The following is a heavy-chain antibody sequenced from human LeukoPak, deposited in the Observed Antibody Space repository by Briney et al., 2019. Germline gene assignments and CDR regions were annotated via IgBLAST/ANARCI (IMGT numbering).Heavy chain of an antibody. CDR2: ISSSGSTI. J-gene: IGHJ4*02. CDR3: ARSPGELDY. D-gene: IGHD4-17*01. CDR1: GFTFSSYE. V-gene: IGHV3-48*03. Sequence: GALRLSCAASGFTFSSYEMNWVRQAPGKGLEWVSYISSSGSTIYYADSVKGRFTISRDNAKNSLYLQMNSLRAEDTAVYYCARSPGELDYWGQGTLVTVSS.